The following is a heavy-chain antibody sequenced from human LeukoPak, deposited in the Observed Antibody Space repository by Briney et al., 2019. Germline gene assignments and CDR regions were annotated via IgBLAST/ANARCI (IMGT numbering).Heavy chain of an antibody. CDR2: ISAYNGNT. J-gene: IGHJ4*02. V-gene: IGHV1-18*01. Sequence: ASVKVSCKASGYTFTSYGISWVRQAPGQGLEWMGWISAYNGNTNYAQKLQGRVTMTTDTSTSTAYMELSSLRFEDTAMYYCAGMPKIPGSPDYWGQGTLVTVSS. CDR1: GYTFTSYG. CDR3: AGMPKIPGSPDY. D-gene: IGHD2-2*01.